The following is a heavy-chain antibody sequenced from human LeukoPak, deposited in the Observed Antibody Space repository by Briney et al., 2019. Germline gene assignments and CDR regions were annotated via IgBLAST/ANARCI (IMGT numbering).Heavy chain of an antibody. CDR1: GGSFSGYY. D-gene: IGHD4-17*01. Sequence: SETLSLTCAVYGGSFSGYYWSWIRQPPGKGLEWIGEINHSGSTNYNPSLKSRVTISVDTPKNQFSLKLSSVTAADTAVYYCARGRGTTVTIFDYWGQGTLVTVSS. CDR2: INHSGST. CDR3: ARGRGTTVTIFDY. J-gene: IGHJ4*02. V-gene: IGHV4-34*01.